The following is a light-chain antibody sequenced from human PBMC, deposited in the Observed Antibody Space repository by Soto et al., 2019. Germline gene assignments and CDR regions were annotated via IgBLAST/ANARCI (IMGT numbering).Light chain of an antibody. CDR2: DVS. Sequence: QSALTQPASVSGSPGQSITISCTGTSSDVGGYNYVSWYQQHPGKAPKLMIYDVSNRPSGVSNRFSGSKSGNTASLTISGLQDEDEADDYCSSYTSSRTLNVFGTGTKLTVL. CDR3: SSYTSSRTLNV. CDR1: SSDVGGYNY. J-gene: IGLJ1*01. V-gene: IGLV2-14*01.